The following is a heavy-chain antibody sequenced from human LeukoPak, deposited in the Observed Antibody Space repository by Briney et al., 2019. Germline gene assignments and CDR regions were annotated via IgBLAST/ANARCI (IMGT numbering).Heavy chain of an antibody. Sequence: ASVKVSCKASGYTFTSYGISWVRQAPGQGLEWMGWISAYNGNTNYAQKFQGRVTITADKSTSTAYMELSSLRSEDTAVYYCARVPTDSGSYQLQDPWGQGTLVTVSS. J-gene: IGHJ5*02. D-gene: IGHD1-26*01. V-gene: IGHV1-18*01. CDR3: ARVPTDSGSYQLQDP. CDR1: GYTFTSYG. CDR2: ISAYNGNT.